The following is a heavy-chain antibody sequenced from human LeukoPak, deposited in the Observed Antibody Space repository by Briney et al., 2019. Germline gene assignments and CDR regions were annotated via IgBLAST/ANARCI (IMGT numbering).Heavy chain of an antibody. J-gene: IGHJ4*02. CDR1: GFTFSSYE. D-gene: IGHD3-22*01. Sequence: GGSLRLSCAASGFTFSSYEMNWVRQAPGKGLERVSYISSSGSTIYYADSVKGRFTISRDNAKNSLYLQMNSLRAEDTAVYYCARDIGYYDSSGYLYWGQGTLVTVSS. CDR3: ARDIGYYDSSGYLY. CDR2: ISSSGSTI. V-gene: IGHV3-48*03.